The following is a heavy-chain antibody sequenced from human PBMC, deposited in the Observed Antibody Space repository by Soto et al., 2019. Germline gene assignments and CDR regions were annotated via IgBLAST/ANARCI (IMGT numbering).Heavy chain of an antibody. CDR3: ARAGQLVRGYYFDY. Sequence: SETLSLTSAVSVGSISSSNWWSWVRQPPGKGLEWIGEIYHSGSTNYNPSLKSRVTISVDKSKNQFSLKLSSVTAADTAVYYCARAGQLVRGYYFDYWGQGTLVTV. CDR2: IYHSGST. V-gene: IGHV4-4*02. CDR1: VGSISSSNW. D-gene: IGHD6-13*01. J-gene: IGHJ4*02.